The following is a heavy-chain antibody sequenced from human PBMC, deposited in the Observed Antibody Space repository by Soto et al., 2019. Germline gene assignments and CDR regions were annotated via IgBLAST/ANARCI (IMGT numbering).Heavy chain of an antibody. D-gene: IGHD3-3*01. Sequence: GESLKISCKGSGYSFTSYWTSWVRQMPGKGLEWMGRIDPSDSYTNYSPSFQGHVTISADKSISTAYLQWSSLKASDTAMYYCARLTRNDFWSGYYLNYYYGMDVWGQGTTVTVS. V-gene: IGHV5-10-1*01. J-gene: IGHJ6*02. CDR1: GYSFTSYW. CDR3: ARLTRNDFWSGYYLNYYYGMDV. CDR2: IDPSDSYT.